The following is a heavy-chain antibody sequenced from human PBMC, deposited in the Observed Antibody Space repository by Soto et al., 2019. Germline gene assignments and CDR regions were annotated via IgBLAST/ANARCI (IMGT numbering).Heavy chain of an antibody. CDR3: ARDPGIHLPGEGSFSS. CDR2: ISAYNGNT. Sequence: QVQLVQSGAEVKKPGASVKVSCKASGYTFTSYGISWVRQAPGQGLEWMGWISAYNGNTNYAQKLQGRVTMTTDTSTRTASMELRSLRSDDTAVYYCARDPGIHLPGEGSFSSWGQGTLVTVSS. V-gene: IGHV1-18*01. D-gene: IGHD6-13*01. CDR1: GYTFTSYG. J-gene: IGHJ5*02.